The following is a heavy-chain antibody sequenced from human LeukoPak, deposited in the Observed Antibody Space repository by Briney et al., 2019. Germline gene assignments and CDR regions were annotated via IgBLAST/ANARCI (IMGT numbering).Heavy chain of an antibody. Sequence: GGSLGLSCAASGFTFSGYLMNWVRQAPGKGLEWVSFIGSSGNTIYYADSVKGRFTVSRDNAKNSLYLQMNSLRAEDTAVYYCARDQWLDYWGQGTLVTVSS. V-gene: IGHV3-48*01. D-gene: IGHD6-19*01. CDR1: GFTFSGYL. CDR2: IGSSGNTI. CDR3: ARDQWLDY. J-gene: IGHJ4*02.